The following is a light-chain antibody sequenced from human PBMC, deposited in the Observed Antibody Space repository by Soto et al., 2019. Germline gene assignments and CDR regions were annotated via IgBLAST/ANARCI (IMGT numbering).Light chain of an antibody. Sequence: VMTQSPDSLAVSLGEGGTIDCKSSQSFLYSPNNKNYLAWYQQKPGQPPKLLIYWASTRESGVPDRFSGSGSGTDFILTISRLEPEDFAVYYCQQYDSSPRTSGQGTKVDIK. CDR2: WAS. J-gene: IGKJ1*01. CDR1: QSFLYSPNNKNY. V-gene: IGKV4-1*01. CDR3: QQYDSSPRT.